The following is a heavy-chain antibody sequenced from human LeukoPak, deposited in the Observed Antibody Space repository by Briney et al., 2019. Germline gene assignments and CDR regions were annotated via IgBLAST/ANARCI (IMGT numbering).Heavy chain of an antibody. CDR2: IKQDGSEK. J-gene: IGHJ4*02. CDR3: ARDLLFFSGYDDY. D-gene: IGHD2-21*02. V-gene: IGHV3-7*03. Sequence: PGGSLRLSCAASGFTFSSYWMSWVRQAPGKGLEWVANIKQDGSEKYYVDSVKGRFTISRDNAKNSLYLQTNSLRAEDTAVYYCARDLLFFSGYDDYWGQGTLVTVSS. CDR1: GFTFSSYW.